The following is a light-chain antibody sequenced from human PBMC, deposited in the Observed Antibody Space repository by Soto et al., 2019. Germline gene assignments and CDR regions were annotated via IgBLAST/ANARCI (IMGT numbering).Light chain of an antibody. CDR3: QQSYSTPVT. V-gene: IGKV1-39*01. CDR2: AAS. J-gene: IGKJ2*01. CDR1: QSIYNY. Sequence: DIQMTQSPSSLSASVGDRVTITCRASQSIYNYLNWYQQKPGKAPKLLIYAASSLQSGVPSRFRGSGSRTDFTLNISSLQPEDFATYYCQQSYSTPVTFGQGTKLEIK.